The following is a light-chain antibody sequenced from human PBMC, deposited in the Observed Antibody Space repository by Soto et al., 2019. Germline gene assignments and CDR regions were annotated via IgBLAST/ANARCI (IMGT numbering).Light chain of an antibody. J-gene: IGLJ2*01. V-gene: IGLV1-51*01. Sequence: QSVLTQPPSVSAAPGQQISIPCSGSSSNVGKNYVSWYQQLPGTAPTLLIYDNSQRPSGIPDRFSGSKSGTSATLGITGLQAGDEADYYCGTWDSSLSGVVLGGGTKLTVL. CDR1: SSNVGKNY. CDR2: DNS. CDR3: GTWDSSLSGVV.